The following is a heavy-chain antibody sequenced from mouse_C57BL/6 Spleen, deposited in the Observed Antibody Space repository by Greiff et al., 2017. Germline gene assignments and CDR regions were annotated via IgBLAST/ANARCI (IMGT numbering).Heavy chain of an antibody. V-gene: IGHV1-42*01. CDR3: ARSGSDAMDY. J-gene: IGHJ4*01. D-gene: IGHD1-1*01. Sequence: VQLQQSGPELVKPGASVTISCTASGYSFTGYYMNWVKQSPEKSLEWIGEINPSTGGTTYNQKFKAKATLPGDKSSSSAYMQLKSLASEDSAVYDCARSGSDAMDYWGQGTSVTVSS. CDR1: GYSFTGYY. CDR2: INPSTGGT.